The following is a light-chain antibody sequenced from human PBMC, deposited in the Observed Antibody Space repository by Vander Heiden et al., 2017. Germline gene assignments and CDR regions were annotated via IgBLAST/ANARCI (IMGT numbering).Light chain of an antibody. J-gene: IGLJ1*01. V-gene: IGLV2-14*01. CDR2: EVN. CDR3: CSYSSSGTPHYV. CDR1: SREVGGYNR. Sequence: QPALPQPASVSGLPGKSITTPSPGTSREVGGYNRSSWYQQTPGKAPKLIISEVNDRPSGVSNRFSVSKSGNTTSLTISGLQAEDEADYYCCSYSSSGTPHYVFGSGTKVTVL.